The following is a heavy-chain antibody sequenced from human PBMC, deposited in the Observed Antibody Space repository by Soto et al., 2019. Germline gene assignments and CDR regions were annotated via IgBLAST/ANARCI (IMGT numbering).Heavy chain of an antibody. CDR1: GFTFSSYG. CDR2: IWYDGSNK. D-gene: IGHD4-17*01. Sequence: PGGSLRLSCAASGFTFSSYGMHWVRQAPGKGLEWVAVIWYDGSNKYYADSVKGRFTISRDNSKNTLYLQMNSLRADDTAVYYCANIHYGSLDYWGQGTLVTVSS. J-gene: IGHJ4*02. CDR3: ANIHYGSLDY. V-gene: IGHV3-33*06.